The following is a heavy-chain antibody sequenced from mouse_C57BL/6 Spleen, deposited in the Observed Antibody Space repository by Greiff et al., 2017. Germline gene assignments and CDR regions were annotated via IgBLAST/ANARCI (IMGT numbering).Heavy chain of an antibody. CDR3: TMWPFAY. Sequence: QVQLQQSGAELVRPGASVTLSCKASGYTFTDYEMHWVKRTPVHGLEWIGAIDPETGGTAYNQKFKGKAILTADKSSSTAYMELRSLTSEDSAVYYCTMWPFAYWGQGTLVTVSA. V-gene: IGHV1-15*01. J-gene: IGHJ3*01. CDR2: IDPETGGT. CDR1: GYTFTDYE.